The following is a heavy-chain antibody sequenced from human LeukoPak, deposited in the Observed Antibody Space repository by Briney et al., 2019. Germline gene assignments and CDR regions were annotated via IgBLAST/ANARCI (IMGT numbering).Heavy chain of an antibody. J-gene: IGHJ4*02. Sequence: GGSLRLSCAASGFTFSGYIMTWVRQAPGKGLEWVSSISSRSSYIYYADSVKGRFTISRDNAKNSLFLQMNSLRAEDTAMYYCASSRYYDISTGRVDYWGQGTLVTVSS. D-gene: IGHD3-9*01. V-gene: IGHV3-21*01. CDR3: ASSRYYDISTGRVDY. CDR2: ISSRSSYI. CDR1: GFTFSGYI.